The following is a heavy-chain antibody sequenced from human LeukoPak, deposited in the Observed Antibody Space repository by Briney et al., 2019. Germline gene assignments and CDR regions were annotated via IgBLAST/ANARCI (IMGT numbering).Heavy chain of an antibody. CDR3: AALSWSGDFDY. Sequence: GASVKVSCKTSGYMFTGFFLHWVRQAPGQGLEWMGSVNPNNGDTKIAQRFQGRVNLTSDTSRRTASMQLSGLRYDDTAVYYCAALSWSGDFDYWGQGTPVSVSS. CDR2: VNPNNGDT. D-gene: IGHD3-10*01. CDR1: GYMFTGFF. J-gene: IGHJ4*02. V-gene: IGHV1-2*02.